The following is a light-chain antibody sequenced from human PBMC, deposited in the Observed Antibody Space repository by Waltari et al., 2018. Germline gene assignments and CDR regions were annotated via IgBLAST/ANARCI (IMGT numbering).Light chain of an antibody. J-gene: IGKJ1*01. CDR3: QQYGSSPWP. CDR1: QSVNSSY. Sequence: IVLTQSPGTLSLSPGERATPSCRASQSVNSSYIAWYQQKPGQAHRCLIHGAYNRATGITDRFSGSGSGTDFTVTISRLEPEDFAVYYCQQYGSSPWPFGQGTKVEIK. V-gene: IGKV3-20*01. CDR2: GAY.